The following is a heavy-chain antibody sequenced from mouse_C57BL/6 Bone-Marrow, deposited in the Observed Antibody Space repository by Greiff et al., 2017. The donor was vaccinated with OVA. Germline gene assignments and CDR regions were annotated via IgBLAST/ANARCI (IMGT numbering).Heavy chain of an antibody. CDR3: ARKAYYDYFAY. CDR1: GYTFTSYW. J-gene: IGHJ3*01. V-gene: IGHV1-64*01. D-gene: IGHD2-4*01. Sequence: QVQLQQPGAELVKPGASVKLSCKASGYTFTSYWMHCVKQRPGQGLEWIGMIHPNSGSTNYNEKFKSKATLTVDKSSSTAYMQLSSLTSEDSAVYYCARKAYYDYFAYWGQGTLVTVSA. CDR2: IHPNSGST.